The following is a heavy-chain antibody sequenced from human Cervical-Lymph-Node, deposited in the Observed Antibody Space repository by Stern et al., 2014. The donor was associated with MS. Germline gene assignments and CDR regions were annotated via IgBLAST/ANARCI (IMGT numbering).Heavy chain of an antibody. D-gene: IGHD2-2*01. CDR1: GGSISSGSYY. CDR3: ARGQYCSSTSCYGYYYYYGMDV. V-gene: IGHV4-61*02. J-gene: IGHJ6*02. CDR2: IYTSGST. Sequence: VQLVESGPGLVKPSQTLSLTCTVSGGSISSGSYYWSWIRQPAGKGLEWIGRIYTSGSTNYNPSHKSRFTISLDTSKNHFSRKLSSVTAADTAVYYCARGQYCSSTSCYGYYYYYGMDVWGQGTTVTVSS.